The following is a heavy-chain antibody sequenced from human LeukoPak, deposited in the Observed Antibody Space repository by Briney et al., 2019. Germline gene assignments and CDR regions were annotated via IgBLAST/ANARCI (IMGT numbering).Heavy chain of an antibody. CDR3: AREVNYGDYGDNAFDI. D-gene: IGHD4-17*01. J-gene: IGHJ3*02. CDR2: IYYSGDT. CDR1: GFTFSSYG. V-gene: IGHV4-38-2*02. Sequence: GTLRLSCAASGFTFSSYGMSWVRQPPGKGLEWIGSIYYSGDTYYTPSLKSRVTISLDTSNNQFSLRLSSVTATDTAVYYCAREVNYGDYGDNAFDIWGQGTMVTVSS.